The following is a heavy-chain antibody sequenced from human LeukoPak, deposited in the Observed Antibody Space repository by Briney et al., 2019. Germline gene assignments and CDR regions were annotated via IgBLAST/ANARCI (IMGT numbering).Heavy chain of an antibody. D-gene: IGHD3-22*01. CDR2: IYPGDSDT. CDR3: ARLRLAGHYYDNSGYSSIDY. CDR1: GYSFTSYW. Sequence: GESQKISCKGSGYSFTSYWIGWVRQMPGKGLEWMGIIYPGDSDTRYSPSFQGQVTISADKSISTAYLQWSSLKASDTAMFYCARLRLAGHYYDNSGYSSIDYWGQGTLVTVSS. V-gene: IGHV5-51*01. J-gene: IGHJ4*02.